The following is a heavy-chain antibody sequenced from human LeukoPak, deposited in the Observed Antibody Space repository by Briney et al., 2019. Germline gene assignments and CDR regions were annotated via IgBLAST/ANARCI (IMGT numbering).Heavy chain of an antibody. CDR3: AKRITMVRGVIIQPFDY. CDR2: ISGSGGST. V-gene: IGHV3-23*01. D-gene: IGHD3-10*01. J-gene: IGHJ4*02. Sequence: GGSLRLSCAASGLTFSSYAMSWVRQAPGKGLEWVSAISGSGGSTYYADSVKGRFTISRDNSKNTLYLQMNSLRAEDTAVYYCAKRITMVRGVIIQPFDYWGQGTLVTVSS. CDR1: GLTFSSYA.